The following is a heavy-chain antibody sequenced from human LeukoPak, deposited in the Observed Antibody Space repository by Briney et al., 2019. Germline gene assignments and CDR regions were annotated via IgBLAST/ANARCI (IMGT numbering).Heavy chain of an antibody. D-gene: IGHD4-23*01. CDR1: GGSINNYY. CDR3: ARGTVVKAFDY. J-gene: IGHJ4*02. V-gene: IGHV4-59*01. Sequence: SETLSLTCTISGGSINNYYWSWFRQPPGERLDYIGYVHYSGITNYCPSLKSRVTISVHTSKNQFSLNLTSVTAADTAVYFCARGTVVKAFDYWGQGILVTVSS. CDR2: VHYSGIT.